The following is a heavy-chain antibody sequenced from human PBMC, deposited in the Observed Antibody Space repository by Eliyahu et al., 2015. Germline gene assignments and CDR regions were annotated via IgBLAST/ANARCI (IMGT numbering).Heavy chain of an antibody. V-gene: IGHV4-39*01. CDR3: ARHIPLGSCHGGSCYGDWFDP. CDR1: VDSIXSSGYY. CDR2: INYRGDT. J-gene: IGHJ5*02. Sequence: QLQLQESGPGLVKPSETLSLTCRVFVDSIXSSGYYWAWIRQFPGKGPEWIGGINYRGDTPXSSPLXSRLTMSVDTSRNQFSLKLRSVTAADKAVYYCARHIPLGSCHGGSCYGDWFDPWGQGTLVTVSS. D-gene: IGHD2-15*01.